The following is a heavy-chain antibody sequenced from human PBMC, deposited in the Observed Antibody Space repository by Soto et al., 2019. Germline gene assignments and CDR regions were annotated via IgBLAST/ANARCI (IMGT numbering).Heavy chain of an antibody. V-gene: IGHV2-5*02. Sequence: QITLNESGPTVVRPTETLTLTCRFSGFSLTTSGVGMGWIRQSPGKAPEWLALIYWDDDKRYSASLKSRLTITKHTSKNQVVLTVSDLDPTDTATYYCAHRVLRTVFGLVTTTAIYFDFWGQGTPVAVSS. CDR3: AHRVLRTVFGLVTTTAIYFDF. D-gene: IGHD3-3*01. CDR1: GFSLTTSGVG. J-gene: IGHJ4*02. CDR2: IYWDDDK.